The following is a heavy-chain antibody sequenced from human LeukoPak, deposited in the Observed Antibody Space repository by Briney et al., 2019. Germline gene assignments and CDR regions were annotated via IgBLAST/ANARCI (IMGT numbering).Heavy chain of an antibody. J-gene: IGHJ5*02. CDR1: GFTFSSYA. CDR3: AKGRRGVTTVSRNWFDP. Sequence: GGSLRLSCAASGFTFSSYAMSWVRQAPGKGLEWVSGISWNSGSIGYADSVKGRFTISRDNAKNSLYLQMNSLRAEDTALYYCAKGRRGVTTVSRNWFDPWGQGTLVTVSS. V-gene: IGHV3-9*01. CDR2: ISWNSGSI. D-gene: IGHD4-11*01.